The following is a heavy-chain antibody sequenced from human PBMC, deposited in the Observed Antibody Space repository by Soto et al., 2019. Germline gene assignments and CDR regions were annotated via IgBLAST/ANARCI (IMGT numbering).Heavy chain of an antibody. D-gene: IGHD2-2*01. CDR3: ARDEVGCSSTSCFSYYYYGMDV. CDR1: GFTFSSYS. V-gene: IGHV3-21*01. Sequence: GGSLRLSCAASGFTFSSYSMNWVRQAPGKGLEWVSSISSSSSYIYYADSVKGRFTISRGNAKNSLYLQMNSLRAEDTAVYYCARDEVGCSSTSCFSYYYYGMDVWGKGTTVTSPQ. J-gene: IGHJ6*04. CDR2: ISSSSSYI.